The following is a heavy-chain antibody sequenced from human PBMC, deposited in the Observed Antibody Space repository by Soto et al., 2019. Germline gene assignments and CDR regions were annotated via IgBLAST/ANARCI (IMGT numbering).Heavy chain of an antibody. CDR3: ARDTVVPAAIHYFDY. V-gene: IGHV3-48*01. D-gene: IGHD2-2*01. CDR1: GFTFSSYS. Sequence: EVQLVGSGGGLVQPGGSLRLSCAASGFTFSSYSMNWVRQAPGKGLEWVSYISSSSSTIYYADSVRGRFTISRDNAKNSLYLQMNSLRAEDTAVYYCARDTVVPAAIHYFDYWGQGTLVTVSS. CDR2: ISSSSSTI. J-gene: IGHJ4*02.